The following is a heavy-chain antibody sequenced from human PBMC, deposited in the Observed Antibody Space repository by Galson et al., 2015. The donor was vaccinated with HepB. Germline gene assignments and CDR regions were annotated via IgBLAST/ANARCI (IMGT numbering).Heavy chain of an antibody. J-gene: IGHJ4*02. CDR3: ARRGSDWGDGGFDY. CDR2: IYPHDSDT. V-gene: IGHV5-51*01. Sequence: QSGAEVKKPGESLKISCEGFGDSFTTYWIGWVRQMPGKGLEWMGMIYPHDSDTKYSPCFQGQVTISADKAISTAYLQWSSLKASDTAMYYCARRGSDWGDGGFDYWGQGTLVTVSS. CDR1: GDSFTTYW. D-gene: IGHD6-19*01.